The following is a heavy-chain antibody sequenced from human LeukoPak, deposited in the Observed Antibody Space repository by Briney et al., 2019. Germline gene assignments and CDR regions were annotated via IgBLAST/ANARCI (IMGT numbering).Heavy chain of an antibody. CDR3: ARERTPGSGYGVDY. CDR2: INPNSGGT. D-gene: IGHD6-25*01. CDR1: GYTFTGYY. V-gene: IGHV1-2*02. J-gene: IGHJ4*02. Sequence: ASVKVSCKASGYTFTGYYMHWVRQAPGQGLEWMGWINPNSGGTNYAQKFQGRVTMTRDTSISTAYMVLNRLRSDDTAVYYCARERTPGSGYGVDYWGQGTVVTVSS.